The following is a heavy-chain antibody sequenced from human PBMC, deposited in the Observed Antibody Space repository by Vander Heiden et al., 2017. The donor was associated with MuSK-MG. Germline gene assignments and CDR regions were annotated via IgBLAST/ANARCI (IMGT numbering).Heavy chain of an antibody. Sequence: QVQPLPSGAGVKPPGASVTVSCKASAYPCTSNGISWVRQAPGQGLAWLGWISADNGNTNYAQKLQGRVTMTTDTSTRTAYMELRRLRSDDTAVYYCARDLARDIVVVEYYFDYWGQGTLVTVSS. D-gene: IGHD2-15*01. V-gene: IGHV1-18*01. CDR3: ARDLARDIVVVEYYFDY. CDR1: AYPCTSNG. CDR2: ISADNGNT. J-gene: IGHJ4*02.